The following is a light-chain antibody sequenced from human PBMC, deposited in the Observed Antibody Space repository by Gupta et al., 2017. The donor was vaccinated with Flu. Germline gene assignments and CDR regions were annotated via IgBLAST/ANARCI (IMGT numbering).Light chain of an antibody. J-gene: IGKJ2*03. CDR1: QSVLYSSNNENY. CDR3: QQYYTTPYS. Sequence: DIVMTQSPDSLAVSLGERGTINCKSSQSVLYSSNNENYLAWYQQKSGQPPKLLVYWASTRESGVPDRFSGSGSGTDFTLTISSLQAEDVAVYYCQQYYTTPYSFGQGTKLEIK. CDR2: WAS. V-gene: IGKV4-1*01.